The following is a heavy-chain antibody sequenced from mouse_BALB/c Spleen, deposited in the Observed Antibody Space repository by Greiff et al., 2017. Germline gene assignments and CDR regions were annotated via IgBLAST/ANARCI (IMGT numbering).Heavy chain of an antibody. CDR1: GFTFSSYT. CDR3: ARPDGNYAMDY. J-gene: IGHJ4*01. V-gene: IGHV5-12-2*01. CDR2: ISNGGGST. Sequence: DVKLQESGGGLVQPGGSLKLSCAASGFTFSSYTMSWVRQTPEKRLEWVAYISNGGGSTYYPDTVKGRFTISRDNAKNTLYLQMSSLKSEDTAMYYCARPDGNYAMDYWGQGTSVTVSS. D-gene: IGHD2-1*01.